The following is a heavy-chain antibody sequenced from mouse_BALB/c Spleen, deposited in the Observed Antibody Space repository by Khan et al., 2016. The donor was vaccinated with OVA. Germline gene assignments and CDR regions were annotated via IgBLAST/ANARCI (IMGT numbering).Heavy chain of an antibody. CDR2: INTYTGGA. CDR3: SRSNSNYWFAY. D-gene: IGHD2-5*01. CDR1: GYTLTNYG. Sequence: QIQLVQSGPELKKPGETVKISCKASGYTLTNYGMNWVKQAPGKDLKWMGWINTYTGGATYADDFKGRFAFSLETSASTAYLQINNLKNEDTATYFCSRSNSNYWFAYWGQGTLVTVSA. J-gene: IGHJ3*01. V-gene: IGHV9-3-1*01.